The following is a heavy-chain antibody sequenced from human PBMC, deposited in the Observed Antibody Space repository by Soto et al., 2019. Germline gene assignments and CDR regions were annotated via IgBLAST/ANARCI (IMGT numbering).Heavy chain of an antibody. CDR3: AKDIHRYSGYDWGIDY. V-gene: IGHV3-9*01. CDR1: GFTFDDYA. Sequence: EVQLVESGGGLVQPGRSLRLSCEASGFTFDDYAMHWVRQAPGKGLEWVSGISWNSGSIGYADSVKGRFTIARDNAKNSRYRQMNSLRAEDTAMYYCAKDIHRYSGYDWGIDYWGQGTLVTVSS. CDR2: ISWNSGSI. J-gene: IGHJ4*02. D-gene: IGHD5-12*01.